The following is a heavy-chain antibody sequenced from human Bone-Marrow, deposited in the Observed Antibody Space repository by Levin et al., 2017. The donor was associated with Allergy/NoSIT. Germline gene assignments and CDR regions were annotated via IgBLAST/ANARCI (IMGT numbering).Heavy chain of an antibody. CDR1: GYSISSGYY. Sequence: SETLSLTCAVSGYSISSGYYWGWIRQPPGKGLEWIGSIYHSGSTYYNPSLKSRVTISVDTSKNQFSLKLSSVTAADTAVYYCARVVPRCGGSCYLDGPRIDYWGQGTLVTVSS. V-gene: IGHV4-38-2*01. CDR3: ARVVPRCGGSCYLDGPRIDY. J-gene: IGHJ4*02. CDR2: IYHSGST. D-gene: IGHD2-15*01.